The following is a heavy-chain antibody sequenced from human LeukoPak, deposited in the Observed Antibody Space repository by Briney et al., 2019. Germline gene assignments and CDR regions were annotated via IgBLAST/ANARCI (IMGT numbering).Heavy chain of an antibody. V-gene: IGHV3-74*03. CDR2: ISGDGTIK. Sequence: PGGSLRLSCEPSGFPFSSYWMLWVRQAPGKGLVWVPRISGDGTIKTYADFVRGRFIVSRDNTKNILYLQMNSLKVEDTATYFCSRSQFDYWGQGVLVTVSS. J-gene: IGHJ4*02. CDR1: GFPFSSYW. CDR3: SRSQFDY.